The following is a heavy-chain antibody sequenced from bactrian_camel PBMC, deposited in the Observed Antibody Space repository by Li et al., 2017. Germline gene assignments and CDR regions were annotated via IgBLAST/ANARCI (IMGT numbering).Heavy chain of an antibody. Sequence: QVQLVESGGGSVQAGGSLRLSCAVTGYNIDIACMRWFRRAPGEEREGVASIANDGTTSYADSVKGRFTISRDNFKNTVYLQKNDLKPEDTAMYYCAASRLGSTINWRHERRWGYWGQGTQVTVS. V-gene: IGHV3S53*01. CDR3: AASRLGSTINWRHERRWGY. CDR2: IANDGTT. CDR1: GYNIDIAC. J-gene: IGHJ4*01. D-gene: IGHD4*01.